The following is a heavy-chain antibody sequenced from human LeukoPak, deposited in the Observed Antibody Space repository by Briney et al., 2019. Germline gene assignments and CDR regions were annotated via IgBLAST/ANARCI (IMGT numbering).Heavy chain of an antibody. D-gene: IGHD3-3*01. V-gene: IGHV4-39*07. J-gene: IGHJ6*03. CDR1: GGSISSSSYY. CDR2: IYHSGST. CDR3: ARLDGEIFGAQYYYYYMDV. Sequence: KSSETLSLTCTVSGGSISSSSYYWGWIRQPPGKGLEWIGSIYHSGSTNYNPSLKSRVTISVDTSKNQFSLKLSSVTAADTAVYYCARLDGEIFGAQYYYYYMDVWGKGTTVTVSS.